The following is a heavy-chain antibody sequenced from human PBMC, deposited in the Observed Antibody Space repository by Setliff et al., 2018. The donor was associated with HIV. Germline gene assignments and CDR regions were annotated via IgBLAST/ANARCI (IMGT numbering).Heavy chain of an antibody. CDR2: ISAYNGNT. J-gene: IGHJ5*02. D-gene: IGHD2-2*01. V-gene: IGHV1-18*01. CDR1: ATFTNVD. CDR3: VRGHCNSDKCWYTWFDP. Sequence: ASVKVSCKASATFTNVDIHWLRRATGQGLEWMGWISAYNGNTNYAQKFQDRLTMTTDTSTTTASMELRSLRSDDTAVYYCVRGHCNSDKCWYTWFDPWGQGTLVTVSS.